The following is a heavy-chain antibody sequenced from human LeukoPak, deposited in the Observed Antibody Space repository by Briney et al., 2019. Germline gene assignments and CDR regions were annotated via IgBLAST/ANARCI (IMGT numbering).Heavy chain of an antibody. V-gene: IGHV3-7*01. J-gene: IGHJ4*02. CDR1: GFNFRTYA. Sequence: PGGSLRLSCAASGFNFRTYAIHWVRQAPGKGLEWVANIKQDGSEKYYMDSVKGRFTISRDNARNSLYLQMNSLRAEDTAVYYCASRAHFWSGPGGWGQGTLVTVSS. CDR2: IKQDGSEK. D-gene: IGHD3-3*02. CDR3: ASRAHFWSGPGG.